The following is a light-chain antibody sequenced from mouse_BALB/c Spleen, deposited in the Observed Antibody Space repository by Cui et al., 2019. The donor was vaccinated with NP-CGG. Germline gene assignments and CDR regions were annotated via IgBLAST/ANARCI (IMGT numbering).Light chain of an antibody. CDR1: TGAVTTSNY. CDR2: GTN. V-gene: IGLV1*01. CDR3: ALWYSNHWV. J-gene: IGLJ1*01. Sequence: QAFDTQISALTTSPGETVTLTCRSSTGAVTTSNYANWVQEKPDNLFTGLIGGTNNRAPGVPARFSGSLIGDKAALTITGAQTEDEAIYFCALWYSNHWVFGGGTKLTVL.